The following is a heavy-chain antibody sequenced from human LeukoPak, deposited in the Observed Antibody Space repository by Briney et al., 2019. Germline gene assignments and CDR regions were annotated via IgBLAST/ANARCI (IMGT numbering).Heavy chain of an antibody. Sequence: GGSLRLSCAASGFTFSSYGMHWVRQAPGKGLEWVAFIRYDGSNKYYADSVKGRFTISRDNSKNTLYLQMNSLRAEDTAVYYCARDSPSSYYYDSRDGMDVWGQGTTVTVSS. J-gene: IGHJ6*02. D-gene: IGHD3-22*01. CDR2: IRYDGSNK. CDR1: GFTFSSYG. CDR3: ARDSPSSYYYDSRDGMDV. V-gene: IGHV3-30*02.